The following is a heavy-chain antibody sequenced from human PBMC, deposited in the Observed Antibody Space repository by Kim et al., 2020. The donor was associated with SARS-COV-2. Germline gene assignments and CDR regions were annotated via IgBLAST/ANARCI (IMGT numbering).Heavy chain of an antibody. CDR3: AKDMEGYCSGGSCYAPEFDY. Sequence: GGSLRLSCAASGFTFSSYAMSWVRQAPGKGLEWVSAISGSGGSTYYADSVKGRFTISRDNSKNTLYLQMNSLRAEDTAVYYCAKDMEGYCSGGSCYAPEFDYWGQGTLVTVSS. J-gene: IGHJ4*02. D-gene: IGHD2-15*01. CDR2: ISGSGGST. V-gene: IGHV3-23*01. CDR1: GFTFSSYA.